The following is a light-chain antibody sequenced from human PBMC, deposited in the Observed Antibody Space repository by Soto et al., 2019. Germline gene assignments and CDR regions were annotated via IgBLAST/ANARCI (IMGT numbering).Light chain of an antibody. CDR2: KAS. Sequence: DIQMTQSPSTLSAFVGDRVTITCRASQSISTWFAWFQQNPGKATRLLIYKASDFETGVPSRFSGSGSATEFTLTISSLQPDDFATYYCQQYDTYPWTFGQGTKVEIK. V-gene: IGKV1-5*03. J-gene: IGKJ1*01. CDR1: QSISTW. CDR3: QQYDTYPWT.